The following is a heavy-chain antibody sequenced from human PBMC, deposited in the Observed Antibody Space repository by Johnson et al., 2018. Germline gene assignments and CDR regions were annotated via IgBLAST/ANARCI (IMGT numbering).Heavy chain of an antibody. J-gene: IGHJ3*02. Sequence: VQLVQSGGGLVQPGRSLRLSCATSGFTFDDYAMHWVRQAPGKGLAWVSGLSWNSGSIGYADSVKGRFTISRDNAKNSLYLQMNSLRAEDTALYYCARERVNAFDIWGQGTMVTVSS. V-gene: IGHV3-9*01. D-gene: IGHD1-1*01. CDR3: ARERVNAFDI. CDR1: GFTFDDYA. CDR2: LSWNSGSI.